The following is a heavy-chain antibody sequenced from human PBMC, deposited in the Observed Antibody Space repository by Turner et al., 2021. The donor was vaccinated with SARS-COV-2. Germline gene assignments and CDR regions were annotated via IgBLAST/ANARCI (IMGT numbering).Heavy chain of an antibody. CDR3: ARDIVLIPATYGFDY. Sequence: QVQLVQSGAEVKKPGASVKVSCKASRYTFTSYYMHWVRQAPGQGLEWMGIINPSGGSTSYAQKFQGRVTMTRDTSTSTVYMELSSLRSEDTAVYYCARDIVLIPATYGFDYWGQGTLVTVS. J-gene: IGHJ4*02. V-gene: IGHV1-46*01. CDR1: RYTFTSYY. D-gene: IGHD2-2*01. CDR2: INPSGGST.